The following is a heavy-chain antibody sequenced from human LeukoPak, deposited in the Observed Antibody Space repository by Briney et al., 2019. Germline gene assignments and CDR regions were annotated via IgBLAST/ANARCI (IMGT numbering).Heavy chain of an antibody. Sequence: GGSLRLSCAATEFTFVRYAMNWVRQAPGKGLEWVSYISSSSFKIGYADSVKGRFTISRDNSKNSLYLQMDSLRVEDTAVYYCVRDPSYGSSWYYYMDVWGKGTTVTVSS. CDR3: VRDPSYGSSWYYYMDV. D-gene: IGHD6-13*01. J-gene: IGHJ6*03. V-gene: IGHV3-48*04. CDR2: ISSSSFKI. CDR1: EFTFVRYA.